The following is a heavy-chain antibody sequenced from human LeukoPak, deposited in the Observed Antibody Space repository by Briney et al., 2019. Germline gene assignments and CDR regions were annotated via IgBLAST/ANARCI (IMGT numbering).Heavy chain of an antibody. CDR2: TYYRSNWYK. Sequence: SQTLSLTCALSGDSVSSNSAGWNWIRRSPSRGLEWLGGTYYRSNWYKDYAVSVRSRITINPDTSRNQFSLQLSSVTPEDTAVYYCAREVAGTGAFDIWGQGTMVTVSS. CDR3: AREVAGTGAFDI. V-gene: IGHV6-1*01. CDR1: GDSVSSNSAG. J-gene: IGHJ3*02. D-gene: IGHD6-19*01.